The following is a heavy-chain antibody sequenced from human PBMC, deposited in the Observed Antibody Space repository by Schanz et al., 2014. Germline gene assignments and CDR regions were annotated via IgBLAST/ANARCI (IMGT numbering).Heavy chain of an antibody. J-gene: IGHJ4*02. CDR3: ARPFLGYYGDLAY. CDR1: GFTFSTYW. Sequence: EVQLVESGGGLVQPGGSLRLSCAASGFTFSTYWMHWVRQAPGKGLQWVSGISGSGGSTYDADSVKGRFTISRDNSKNTLFLQMNSLRAEDTAVYFCARPFLGYYGDLAYGGQGTLVTVSS. D-gene: IGHD4-17*01. CDR2: ISGSGGST. V-gene: IGHV3-23*04.